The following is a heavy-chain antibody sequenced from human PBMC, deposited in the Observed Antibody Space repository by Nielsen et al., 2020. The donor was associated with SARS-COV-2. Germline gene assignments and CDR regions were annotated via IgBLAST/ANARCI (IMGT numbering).Heavy chain of an antibody. CDR1: GGSISSSSYY. CDR2: INHSGST. D-gene: IGHD3-22*01. Sequence: SETLSLTCTVSGGSISSSSYYWGWIRQPPGKGLEWIGEINHSGSTNYNPSLKSRVTISVDTSKNQFSLKLSSVTAADTAVYYCASPHYYDSSGLPNWGQGTLVTVSS. J-gene: IGHJ4*02. CDR3: ASPHYYDSSGLPN. V-gene: IGHV4-39*07.